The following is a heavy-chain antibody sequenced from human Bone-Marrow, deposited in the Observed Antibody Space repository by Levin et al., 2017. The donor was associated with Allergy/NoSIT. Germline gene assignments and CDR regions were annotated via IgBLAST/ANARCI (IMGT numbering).Heavy chain of an antibody. CDR3: ARGRGTASSRDFDF. V-gene: IGHV4-61*01. J-gene: IGHJ4*02. CDR2: IYSSGIT. Sequence: PSETLSLTCTVSGGSVTSGSDYWSWIRQPPGKGLEWVAYIYSSGITNYNPSLRSRVTISIDTSKNQFSLRLTSVTAADTAVYYCARGRGTASSRDFDFWGQGTLVTVSS. CDR1: GGSVTSGSDY. D-gene: IGHD6-6*01.